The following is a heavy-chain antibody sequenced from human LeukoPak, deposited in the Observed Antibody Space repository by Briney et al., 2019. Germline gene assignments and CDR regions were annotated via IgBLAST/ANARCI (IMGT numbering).Heavy chain of an antibody. Sequence: GGSLRLSCIASGFTFGDYAMSWFRQAPGKGLEWVGFIRSKAYGGTTEYAASVKGRFTISRDDSKSIAYLQMNSLKTEDTAVYYCTRDGGGWNDWFDPWGQGTLVTVSS. V-gene: IGHV3-49*03. CDR2: IRSKAYGGTT. CDR1: GFTFGDYA. CDR3: TRDGGGWNDWFDP. D-gene: IGHD1-1*01. J-gene: IGHJ5*02.